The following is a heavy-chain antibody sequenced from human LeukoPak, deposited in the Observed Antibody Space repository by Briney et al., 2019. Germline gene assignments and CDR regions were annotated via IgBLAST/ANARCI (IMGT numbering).Heavy chain of an antibody. D-gene: IGHD2-21*02. CDR1: GFTFSSYA. CDR3: ARGRREAYCGGDCYLQYGMDV. CDR2: FSGSDGST. J-gene: IGHJ6*02. Sequence: PGRSLRLSCAASGFTFSSYAMSWVRQAPGKGLEWVSSFSGSDGSTYYADSVKGRFTISRDNAKNSLYLQMNSLRAEDTAVYYCARGRREAYCGGDCYLQYGMDVWGQGTTVTVSS. V-gene: IGHV3-23*01.